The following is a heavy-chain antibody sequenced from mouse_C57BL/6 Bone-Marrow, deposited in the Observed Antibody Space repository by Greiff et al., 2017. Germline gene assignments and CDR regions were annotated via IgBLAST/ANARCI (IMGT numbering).Heavy chain of an antibody. V-gene: IGHV1-59*01. CDR1: GYTFTSYW. D-gene: IGHD1-2*01. CDR3: ARSGHYDGEFDY. J-gene: IGHJ3*01. CDR2: IDPSDSYT. Sequence: QVQLKQPGAELVRPGTSVKLSCKASGYTFTSYWMHWVKQRPGQGLEWIGVIDPSDSYTNYNQKFKGKATLTVDTSSSTAYMQLSSLTSEDSAVYYCARSGHYDGEFDYWGQGTPVTVSA.